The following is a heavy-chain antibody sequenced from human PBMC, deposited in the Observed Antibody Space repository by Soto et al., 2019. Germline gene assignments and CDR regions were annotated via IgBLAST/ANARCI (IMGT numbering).Heavy chain of an antibody. CDR2: VSHDGRNT. CDR1: GFTFSDYA. J-gene: IGHJ4*02. V-gene: IGHV3-30*18. CDR3: AKGGRQWLVTSDFNY. Sequence: VQLVESGGGVVQPGRSLRLSCAASGFTFSDYAMHWVGQAPGKGLEWVAVVSHDGRNTHYADSAKGRFTISRDSSKNTVSLEMTSLRAEDTAVYYCAKGGRQWLVTSDFNYWGQGALVTVSS. D-gene: IGHD6-19*01.